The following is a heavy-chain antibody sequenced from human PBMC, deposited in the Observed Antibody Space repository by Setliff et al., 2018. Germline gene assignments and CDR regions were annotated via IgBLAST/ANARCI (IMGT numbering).Heavy chain of an antibody. Sequence: SVKVSCKASGDPFNVYGVSWVRQAPGQGLEWMGAIIPVLGMTDYAQKFQGRLTITADQSPTTVYMELSSLRFDDTALYYCARGPSPTVTPSRLIYFYHMDVWGTGTTVTVSS. J-gene: IGHJ6*03. CDR2: IIPVLGMT. CDR1: GDPFNVYG. CDR3: ARGPSPTVTPSRLIYFYHMDV. D-gene: IGHD4-17*01. V-gene: IGHV1-69*10.